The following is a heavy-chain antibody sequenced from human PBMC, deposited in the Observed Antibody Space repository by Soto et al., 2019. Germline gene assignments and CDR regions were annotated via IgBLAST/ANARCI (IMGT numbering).Heavy chain of an antibody. V-gene: IGHV4-59*01. CDR3: TRDRAISTAGHYYYYMDV. Sequence: SETLSLTCTVSGGSISSYYWSWIRKPPGKRLEWIGYIYYSGSTNYNPSLKSRVTISVDTSKNQFSLKLSSVTAADTAVYYCTRDRAISTAGHYYYYMDVWGKGTTVTVSS. J-gene: IGHJ6*03. CDR2: IYYSGST. CDR1: GGSISSYY. D-gene: IGHD6-13*01.